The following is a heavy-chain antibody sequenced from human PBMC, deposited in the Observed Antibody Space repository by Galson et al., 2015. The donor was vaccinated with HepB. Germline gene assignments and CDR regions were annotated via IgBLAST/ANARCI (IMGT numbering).Heavy chain of an antibody. CDR2: ISGSGGSS. D-gene: IGHD3-3*01. V-gene: IGHV3-23*01. Sequence: SLRLSCAASGFTFSSYAMSWVRQAPGKGLEWVSAISGSGGSSYYADSVKGRFTISRDNSKNTLYLQMNSLRAEDTAVYYCANPSPRVNYDFWSGLYAFDIWGQGTMVTVSS. CDR1: GFTFSSYA. CDR3: ANPSPRVNYDFWSGLYAFDI. J-gene: IGHJ3*02.